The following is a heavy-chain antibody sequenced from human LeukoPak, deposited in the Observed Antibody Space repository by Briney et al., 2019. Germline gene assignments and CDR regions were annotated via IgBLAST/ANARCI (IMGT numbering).Heavy chain of an antibody. CDR1: GGSISSYY. CDR2: IYYSGST. Sequence: SETLSLTCTVSGGSISSYYWSWIRQPPGKGLEWIGYIYYSGSTNYNPSLKSRVTISVDTSKNQFSLKLSSVTAADTAVYYCARDRGIAVAGTYFDYWGQGTLVTVSS. D-gene: IGHD6-19*01. CDR3: ARDRGIAVAGTYFDY. V-gene: IGHV4-59*01. J-gene: IGHJ4*02.